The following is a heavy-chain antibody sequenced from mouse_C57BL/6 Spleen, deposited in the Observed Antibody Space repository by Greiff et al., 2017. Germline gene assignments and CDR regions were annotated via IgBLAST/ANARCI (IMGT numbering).Heavy chain of an antibody. D-gene: IGHD2-4*01. CDR1: GYAFSSSW. V-gene: IGHV1-82*01. Sequence: VQLQQSGPELVKPGASVKISCKASGYAFSSSWMNWVKQRPGKGLEWIGRIYPGDGDTNYNGKFKGKATLTADKSSSTAYMQLSSLTSEDSAVYCCARGDDYDGLSFDYWGQGTTLTVSS. CDR2: IYPGDGDT. CDR3: ARGDDYDGLSFDY. J-gene: IGHJ2*01.